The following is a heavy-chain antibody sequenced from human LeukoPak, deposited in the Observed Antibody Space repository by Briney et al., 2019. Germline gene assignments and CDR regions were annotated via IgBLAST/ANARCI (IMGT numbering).Heavy chain of an antibody. J-gene: IGHJ4*02. CDR2: ISAYNGNT. CDR3: AGTDDSSRDGYNFDY. D-gene: IGHD5-24*01. CDR1: GYTFTSYG. Sequence: ASVKVSCKASGYTFTSYGIGWVRQAPGQGLEWMGWISAYNGNTNYAQKLQGRVTMTTDTSTSTAYMELRSLRSDDTAVHYCAGTDDSSRDGYNFDYWGQGTLVTVSS. V-gene: IGHV1-18*01.